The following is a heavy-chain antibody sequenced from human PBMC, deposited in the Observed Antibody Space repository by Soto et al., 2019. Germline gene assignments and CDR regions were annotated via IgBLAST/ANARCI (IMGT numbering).Heavy chain of an antibody. Sequence: GASVKVSCKASGYTFTGYYMHWVRQAPGQGLEWMGWINPNSGGTNYAQKFQGRVTMTRDTSISTAYMELSRLRSDDTAVYYCARDMVVAATDNWFDPWGQGTLVTVS. D-gene: IGHD2-15*01. J-gene: IGHJ5*02. CDR1: GYTFTGYY. CDR2: INPNSGGT. CDR3: ARDMVVAATDNWFDP. V-gene: IGHV1-2*02.